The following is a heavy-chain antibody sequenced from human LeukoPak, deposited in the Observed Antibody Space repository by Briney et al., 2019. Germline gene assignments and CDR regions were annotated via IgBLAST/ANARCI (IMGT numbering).Heavy chain of an antibody. Sequence: AGGSLRLSCAASGFTFSSYEMNWVRQAPGKGLEWVSYISSSGSTIYYADSVKGRFTISRDNAKNSLYLQMNSLRAEDTAVYYCAREFGTMIVVVTPGAFDIWGQGTMVTVSS. J-gene: IGHJ3*02. CDR3: AREFGTMIVVVTPGAFDI. D-gene: IGHD3-22*01. CDR1: GFTFSSYE. CDR2: ISSSGSTI. V-gene: IGHV3-48*03.